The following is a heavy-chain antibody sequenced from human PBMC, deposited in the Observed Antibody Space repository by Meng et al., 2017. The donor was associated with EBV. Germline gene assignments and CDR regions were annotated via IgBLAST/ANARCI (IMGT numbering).Heavy chain of an antibody. D-gene: IGHD6-19*01. Sequence: QWQLVQSGAEVKKPGASVKVSCQASGYTFTGYYMHWVRQAPGQGLEWMGRINPNSGGTNYAQKFQGRVTMTRDTSISTAYMELSRLRSDDTAVYYCARVSIAVAGTGDYWGQGTLVTVSS. J-gene: IGHJ4*02. V-gene: IGHV1-2*06. CDR2: INPNSGGT. CDR1: GYTFTGYY. CDR3: ARVSIAVAGTGDY.